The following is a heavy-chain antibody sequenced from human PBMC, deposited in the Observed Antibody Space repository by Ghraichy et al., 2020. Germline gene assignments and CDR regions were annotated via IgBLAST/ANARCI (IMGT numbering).Heavy chain of an antibody. V-gene: IGHV3-30*18. J-gene: IGHJ2*01. D-gene: IGHD6-13*01. CDR1: GFTFSSYG. Sequence: GGSLRLSCAASGFTFSSYGIHWVRQAPGKGMEWVAVISYDGIEKYYGDSVKGQFTISRDNSKNTVYLQMNSLRAEDTAVYYCAKEHIAAAGTWYFDLWGRGTLVTVSP. CDR2: ISYDGIEK. CDR3: AKEHIAAAGTWYFDL.